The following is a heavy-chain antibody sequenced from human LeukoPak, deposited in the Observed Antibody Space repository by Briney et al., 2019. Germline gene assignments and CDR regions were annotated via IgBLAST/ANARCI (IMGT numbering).Heavy chain of an antibody. Sequence: GESLKISCQGSGYSFNRYWIGWVRQVPGKGLEWMGIIYSGDSDTRYSPSFQGQVTISADKSISTAYLQWSSLKASDTAIYYCARQIITDCSGGICYSYYFDYWGQGTLVTVS. CDR3: ARQIITDCSGGICYSYYFDY. J-gene: IGHJ4*02. CDR1: GYSFNRYW. D-gene: IGHD2-15*01. V-gene: IGHV5-51*01. CDR2: IYSGDSDT.